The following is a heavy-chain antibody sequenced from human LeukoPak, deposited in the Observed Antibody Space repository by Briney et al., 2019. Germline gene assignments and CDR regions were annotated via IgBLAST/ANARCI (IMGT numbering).Heavy chain of an antibody. J-gene: IGHJ4*02. Sequence: GGSLRLSCAASGFTFSSYWMSWVRQAPGKGLERVANIKQDGSEKYYVDSVKGRFTISRDNAKNSLYLQMNSLRAEDTAVYYCARARMVRDRSTYFDYWGQGTLVTVSS. CDR1: GFTFSSYW. D-gene: IGHD3-10*01. V-gene: IGHV3-7*01. CDR2: IKQDGSEK. CDR3: ARARMVRDRSTYFDY.